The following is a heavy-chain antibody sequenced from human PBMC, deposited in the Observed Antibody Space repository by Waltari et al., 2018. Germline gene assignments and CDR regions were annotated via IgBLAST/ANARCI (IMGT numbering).Heavy chain of an antibody. D-gene: IGHD4-4*01. V-gene: IGHV4-61*08. CDR3: ARGWDNSNTGY. Sequence: QVQLQESGPGLVKPSETLSLTCTVSGGSLSGSISGSYGSWIRQPPGKGRERTGHFYYTGSTTHIPSLMSRVTMTVDTAKKQLSRKLTSVTAADTAVYYCARGWDNSNTGYWGQGTLVTVSS. CDR2: FYYTGST. J-gene: IGHJ4*02. CDR1: GGSLSGSISGSY.